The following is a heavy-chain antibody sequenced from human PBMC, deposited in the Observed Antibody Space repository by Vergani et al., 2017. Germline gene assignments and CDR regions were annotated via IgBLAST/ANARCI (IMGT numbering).Heavy chain of an antibody. J-gene: IGHJ5*02. D-gene: IGHD2/OR15-2a*01. CDR3: ARDQADNSEGWFDP. CDR2: IGYDGRIK. CDR1: GFSFNTYG. V-gene: IGHV3-30*02. Sequence: QVQLVETGGGVVQPGGSLRLYCATSGFSFNTYGAHWVRQAPGKGLEWVAFIGYDGRIKYNVDSVKGRFTISRDTSKNTLYLQMNSLRAEDTAVYYCARDQADNSEGWFDPWGQGTLVTVSS.